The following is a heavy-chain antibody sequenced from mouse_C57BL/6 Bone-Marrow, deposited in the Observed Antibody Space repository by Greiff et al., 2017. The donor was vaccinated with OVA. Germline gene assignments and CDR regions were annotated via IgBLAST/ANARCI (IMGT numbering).Heavy chain of an antibody. CDR2: IDPETGGT. V-gene: IGHV1-15*01. D-gene: IGHD2-14*01. CDR1: GYTFTDYE. J-gene: IGHJ2*01. Sequence: QVQLQQSGAELVRPGASVTLSCKASGYTFTDYEMHWVKQTPVHGLEWIGAIDPETGGTAYNQKFKGKAILTADKSSSTAYMELRSLTSEDSAVYCCTRGEVYDFDDWGQGTTLTVSS. CDR3: TRGEVYDFDD.